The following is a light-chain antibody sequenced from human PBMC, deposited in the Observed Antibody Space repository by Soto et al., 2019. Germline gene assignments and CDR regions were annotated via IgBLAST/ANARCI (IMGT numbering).Light chain of an antibody. J-gene: IGLJ3*02. V-gene: IGLV2-14*01. CDR1: SGDIGSYNR. CDR3: QVWDSSSDHRV. CDR2: EVT. Sequence: QSALTQPASVSGSPGQSITISCTGTSGDIGSYNRVSWYQQHPGKAPKLIIYEVTDRPSGVSNRFSGSKSGNTASLTISGLQAEDEAEYYCQVWDSSSDHRVFGGGTKVTVL.